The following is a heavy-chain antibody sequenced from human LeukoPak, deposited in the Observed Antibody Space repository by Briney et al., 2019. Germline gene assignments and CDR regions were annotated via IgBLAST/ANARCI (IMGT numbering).Heavy chain of an antibody. V-gene: IGHV4-34*01. CDR2: ISQSGDS. J-gene: IGHJ6*03. D-gene: IGHD6-19*01. CDR1: GGSFSGHS. Sequence: SSETLSLTCAVYGGSFSGHSWTWLRQPPGKGLEWIGEISQSGDSNYNPSLTSRVTMSTDMSKKLVSLKLKSVTAADTAMYYCARVVQDGGWRGGRCHYHYYMDVWGKGTMVIVSS. CDR3: ARVVQDGGWRGGRCHYHYYMDV.